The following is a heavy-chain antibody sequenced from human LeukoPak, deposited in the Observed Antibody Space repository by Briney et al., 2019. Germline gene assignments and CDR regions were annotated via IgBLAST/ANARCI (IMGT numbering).Heavy chain of an antibody. CDR2: TYYSGNT. CDR3: AMTAYYYMDV. Sequence: SETLSLTCTVSGGSTGGSIRSNYWSWIRQPPGKGLEWIGYTYYSGNTNYNPSLKSRVTILVDTSKNQFSLNLSSVTAADTAVYYCAMTAYYYMDVWGKGTTVTVSS. CDR1: GGSTGGSIRSNY. J-gene: IGHJ6*03. V-gene: IGHV4-61*01.